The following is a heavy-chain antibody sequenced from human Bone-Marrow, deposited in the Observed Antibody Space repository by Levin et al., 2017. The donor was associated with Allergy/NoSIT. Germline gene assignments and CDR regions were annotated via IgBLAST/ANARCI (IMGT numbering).Heavy chain of an antibody. D-gene: IGHD4-17*01. V-gene: IGHV4-39*01. J-gene: IGHJ5*02. Sequence: SSETLSLTCTVSGGSISSSSYYWGWIRQPPGKGLEWIGSIYYSGSTYYNPSLKSRVTISVDTSKNQFSLKLSSVTAADTAVYYCAGVRDYVTYWFDPWGQGTLVTVSS. CDR3: AGVRDYVTYWFDP. CDR1: GGSISSSSYY. CDR2: IYYSGST.